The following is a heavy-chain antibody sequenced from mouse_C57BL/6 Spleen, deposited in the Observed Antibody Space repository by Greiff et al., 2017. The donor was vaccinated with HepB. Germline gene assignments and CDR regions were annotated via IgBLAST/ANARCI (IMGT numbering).Heavy chain of an antibody. D-gene: IGHD1-1*01. Sequence: EVQRVESGGGLVKPGGSLKLSCAASGFTFSDYGMHWVRQAPEKGLEWVAYISSGSSTIYYADTVKGRFTISRDNAKNTLFLQMTSLRSEDTAMYYCASLPVLLRFRQGYFDVWGTGTTVTVSS. J-gene: IGHJ1*03. V-gene: IGHV5-17*01. CDR1: GFTFSDYG. CDR2: ISSGSSTI. CDR3: ASLPVLLRFRQGYFDV.